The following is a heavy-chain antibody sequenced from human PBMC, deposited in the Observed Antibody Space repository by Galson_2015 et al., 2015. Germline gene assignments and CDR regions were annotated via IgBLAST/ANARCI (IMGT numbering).Heavy chain of an antibody. Sequence: SLRLSCAASGFTFDDYAMHWVRQAPGKGLEWVSGISWNSGSIGYADSVKGRFTISRDNAKNSLYLQMNGLRAEDTALYYCAKVGSKALYGSGSTFDYWGQGTLVTVSS. CDR1: GFTFDDYA. CDR2: ISWNSGSI. D-gene: IGHD3-10*01. V-gene: IGHV3-9*01. CDR3: AKVGSKALYGSGSTFDY. J-gene: IGHJ4*02.